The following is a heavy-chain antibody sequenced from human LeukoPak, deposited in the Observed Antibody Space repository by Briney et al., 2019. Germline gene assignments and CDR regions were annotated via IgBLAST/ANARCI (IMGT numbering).Heavy chain of an antibody. CDR1: GYTFTGYY. CDR2: INPNSGGT. CDR3: ATAIVGATRSWSFDY. J-gene: IGHJ4*02. D-gene: IGHD1-26*01. V-gene: IGHV1-2*02. Sequence: ASVKVSCKASGYTFTGYYMHWVRQAPGQGLEWMGWINPNSGGTNYAQKLQGRVTMTTDTSTSTAYMELSSLRSEDTAVYYCATAIVGATRSWSFDYWGQGTLVTVSS.